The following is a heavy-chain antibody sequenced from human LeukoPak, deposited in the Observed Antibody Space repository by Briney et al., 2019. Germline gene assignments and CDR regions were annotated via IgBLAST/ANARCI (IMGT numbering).Heavy chain of an antibody. V-gene: IGHV4-34*01. D-gene: IGHD4-11*01. CDR1: GGSFSGYY. CDR2: INHSGST. J-gene: IGHJ4*02. CDR3: AGQLWSYSNYPTPHDY. Sequence: SETLSLTYAVYGGSFSGYYWSWIRQPPGKGLEWIGKINHSGSTNYNPSLKSRVTISVDTSKNQFSLKLSSVTAADTAVYYCAGQLWSYSNYPTPHDYWGQGTLVTVSS.